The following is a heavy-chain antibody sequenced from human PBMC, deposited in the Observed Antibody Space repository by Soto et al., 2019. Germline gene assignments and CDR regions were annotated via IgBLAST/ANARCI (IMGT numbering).Heavy chain of an antibody. V-gene: IGHV3-49*01. J-gene: IGHJ4*02. CDR1: GGTCADHR. CDR3: ARHVNPTRASYSAY. Sequence: PLRHWWTGAGGTCADHRGRRILQDQGKGLEWLGFIRRQEHGGTTAYSASVEVSFTISRDDSRGIAFLQLNNLKTEDTGVYYCARHVNPTRASYSAYRRQRTLVTVSS. CDR2: IRRQEHGGTT. D-gene: IGHD1-1*01.